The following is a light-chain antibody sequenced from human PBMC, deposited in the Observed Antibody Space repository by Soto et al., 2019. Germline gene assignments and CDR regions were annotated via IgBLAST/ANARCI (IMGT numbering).Light chain of an antibody. J-gene: IGLJ1*01. V-gene: IGLV2-14*01. Sequence: QSLLAQPASVSGSPGQSITISCTGTISDFVVYNYVSWYQHHPGKAPKLMIYGVSNRPPGVSNRFSGSKSGNTASLTISGLQADDEADYYCSSHTISSALQVFGTGTKVTVL. CDR1: ISDFVVYNY. CDR2: GVS. CDR3: SSHTISSALQV.